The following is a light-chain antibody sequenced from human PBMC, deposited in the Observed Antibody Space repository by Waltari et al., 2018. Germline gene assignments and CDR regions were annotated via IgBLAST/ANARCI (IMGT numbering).Light chain of an antibody. CDR1: QDISNY. Sequence: DIQMTQSPSSLSASVGDSVNITCQASQDISNYLNWYQQKPGKAPKLLIYDASNLETGVPSRFSGSGSGTDFTFTISSLQPEDIATYYCQQYDNLPTFGQGTRLEIK. CDR3: QQYDNLPT. CDR2: DAS. V-gene: IGKV1-33*01. J-gene: IGKJ5*01.